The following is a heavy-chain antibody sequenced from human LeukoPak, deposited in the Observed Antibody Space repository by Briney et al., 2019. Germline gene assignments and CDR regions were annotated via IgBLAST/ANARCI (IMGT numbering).Heavy chain of an antibody. Sequence: ASVKVSCKASGYTFTGYYMHWVRQAPGQGLEWMGWINPNSGGTNYAQKFQGRVTMTRDTSISTAYMELSRLRSDDTAVDYCAREIEYSSSPADYWGQGTRVTVPS. J-gene: IGHJ4*02. CDR2: INPNSGGT. CDR1: GYTFTGYY. V-gene: IGHV1-2*02. D-gene: IGHD6-6*01. CDR3: AREIEYSSSPADY.